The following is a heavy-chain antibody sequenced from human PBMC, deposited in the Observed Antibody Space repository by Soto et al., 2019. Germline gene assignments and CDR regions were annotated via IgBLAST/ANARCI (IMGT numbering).Heavy chain of an antibody. J-gene: IGHJ4*02. D-gene: IGHD6-19*01. Sequence: WTWIRQRPGKGLQWIAYIYYTGNSYYNPSLKSGLTISIDTSKNQFSLTLRSVTAADTAVYYCAREQWGFDSWGQGTLVTVSS. V-gene: IGHV4-31*02. CDR2: IYYTGNS. CDR3: AREQWGFDS.